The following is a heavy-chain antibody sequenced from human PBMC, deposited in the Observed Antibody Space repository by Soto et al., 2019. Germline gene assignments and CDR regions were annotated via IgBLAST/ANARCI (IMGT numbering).Heavy chain of an antibody. D-gene: IGHD6-19*01. CDR3: AREGIAVAGTGNWFDP. J-gene: IGHJ5*02. V-gene: IGHV4-34*01. CDR1: GGSFSGYY. CDR2: INHSGST. Sequence: ASETLSLTCAVYGGSFSGYYWRWIRQPPGKGLEWIGEINHSGSTNYNPSLKSRVTISVDTSKNQYSLKLSSVTAADTAVYCCAREGIAVAGTGNWFDPWGQGTLVTVSS.